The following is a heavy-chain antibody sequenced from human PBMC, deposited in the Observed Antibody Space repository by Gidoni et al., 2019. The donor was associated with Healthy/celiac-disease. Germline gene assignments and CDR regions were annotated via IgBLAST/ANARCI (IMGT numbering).Heavy chain of an antibody. D-gene: IGHD5-18*01. J-gene: IGHJ4*02. CDR3: ARLIRGPRYSYGSYYFDY. CDR1: GGSISSSSYY. CDR2: IYYSGST. Sequence: QLQLQESGPGLVKPSETLSLTCTVSGGSISSSSYYWGWIRQPPGKGLEWIGSIYYSGSTYYNPSLESRVTISVDTSKNQFSLKLSSVTAADTAVYYCARLIRGPRYSYGSYYFDYWGQGTLVTVSS. V-gene: IGHV4-39*01.